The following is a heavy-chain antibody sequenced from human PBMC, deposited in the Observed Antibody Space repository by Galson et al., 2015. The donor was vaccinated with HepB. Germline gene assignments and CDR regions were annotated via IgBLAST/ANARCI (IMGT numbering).Heavy chain of an antibody. J-gene: IGHJ4*02. CDR2: INAGNGNT. V-gene: IGHV1-3*01. CDR1: GYTFTSYA. Sequence: SVKVSCKASGYTFTSYAMHWVRQAPGQRLEWMGWINAGNGNTKYSQKFQGRVTITRDTSASTAYMELSSLRSEDTAVYYCARAVDCTNGVCWTRLGYWGQGTLVTVSS. CDR3: ARAVDCTNGVCWTRLGY. D-gene: IGHD2-8*01.